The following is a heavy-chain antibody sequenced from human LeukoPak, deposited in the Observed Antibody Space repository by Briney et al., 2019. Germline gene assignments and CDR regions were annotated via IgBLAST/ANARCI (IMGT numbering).Heavy chain of an antibody. V-gene: IGHV4-39*01. Sequence: SETLSHTCTVSGGSISSSNYYWGWIRQPPGKGLEWIGSIYYSGSTYYNPSLKSRVTISVDTSKNQFSLKLGSMTAADTAVYYCAGTRGAPDYGDYVTFDYWGQGTLVTVSS. CDR2: IYYSGST. CDR3: AGTRGAPDYGDYVTFDY. J-gene: IGHJ4*02. D-gene: IGHD4-17*01. CDR1: GGSISSSNYY.